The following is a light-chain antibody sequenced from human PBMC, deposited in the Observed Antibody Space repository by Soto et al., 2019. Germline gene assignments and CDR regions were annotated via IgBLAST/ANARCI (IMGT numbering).Light chain of an antibody. CDR1: QSLLHSHGNNN. CDR2: RGS. V-gene: IGKV2-28*01. J-gene: IGKJ2*01. Sequence: DIVMTQSPLSLPVTPGEPASISCRSSQSLLHSHGNNNLDWYLHKPGQAPKLLFYRGSSRASGVPDRFSRSGSDTDFTLKIGRVEAKDVGIYYCRQALQTPYTFGQGTKLEI. CDR3: RQALQTPYT.